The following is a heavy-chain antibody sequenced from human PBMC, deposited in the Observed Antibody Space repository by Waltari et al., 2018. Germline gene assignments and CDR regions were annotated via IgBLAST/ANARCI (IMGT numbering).Heavy chain of an antibody. CDR2: IKQDGSEK. CDR1: GLRFRSSW. D-gene: IGHD6-13*01. J-gene: IGHJ4*02. Sequence: EVQLVESGGGLAQPGGSLRLSCAALGLRFRSSWMTWVRQASGKGPEWVAKIKQDGSEKYYMDSVKGRFTISRDNAKNSLYLQMNNLRVEDTAVYYCTRGGRDSSWYWRDWGQGTLVTVSS. CDR3: TRGGRDSSWYWRD. V-gene: IGHV3-7*01.